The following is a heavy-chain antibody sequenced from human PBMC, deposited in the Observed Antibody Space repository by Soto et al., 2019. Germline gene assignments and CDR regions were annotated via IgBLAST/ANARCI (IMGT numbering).Heavy chain of an antibody. V-gene: IGHV1-2*04. CDR2: INPNSGGT. CDR3: ARGITMVRGVIQQLNWFDP. Sequence: GASVKGSCKASGYAFTGYYMHWLLQAPGQGLEWMGWINPNSGGTNYAQKFQGWVTMTRDTSISTAYMELSRLRPDDTAVYYCARGITMVRGVIQQLNWFDPWGQGTLVTVSS. D-gene: IGHD3-10*01. CDR1: GYAFTGYY. J-gene: IGHJ5*02.